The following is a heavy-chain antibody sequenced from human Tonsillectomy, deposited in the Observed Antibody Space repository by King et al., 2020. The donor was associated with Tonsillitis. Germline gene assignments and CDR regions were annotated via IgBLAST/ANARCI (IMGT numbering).Heavy chain of an antibody. CDR1: GFTFSSYG. V-gene: IGHV3-30*03. Sequence: VQLVESGGGVVQPGRSLRLSCAASGFTFSSYGMHWVRQAPGKGLEWVALISYDGTNEYYADSVKGRFTISSDNSKNVLYLQMNSLGPEDTAVYYCARDGVEEAIFGPADYWGQGTPVTVSS. CDR2: ISYDGTNE. D-gene: IGHD3-3*01. J-gene: IGHJ4*02. CDR3: ARDGVEEAIFGPADY.